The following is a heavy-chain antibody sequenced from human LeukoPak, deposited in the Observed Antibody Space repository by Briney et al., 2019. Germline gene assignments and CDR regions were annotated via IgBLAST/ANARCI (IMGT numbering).Heavy chain of an antibody. CDR1: GGSIRSYY. D-gene: IGHD3-10*01. CDR2: IYTSEST. Sequence: SETLSLTCTVSGGSIRSYYWSWIRQPAGKGLEWIGRIYTSESTNFNPSLKSRVTMSVDRSKNQFSLRLSSVTAADTAVYYCARSITMVRGVLGYYYYYMDVWGKGTTVTVSS. V-gene: IGHV4-4*07. CDR3: ARSITMVRGVLGYYYYYMDV. J-gene: IGHJ6*03.